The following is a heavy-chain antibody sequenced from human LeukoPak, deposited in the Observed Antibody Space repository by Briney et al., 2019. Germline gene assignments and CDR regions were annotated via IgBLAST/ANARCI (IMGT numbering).Heavy chain of an antibody. CDR2: IYSDGDT. D-gene: IGHD3-10*01. CDR3: ARERGRGVISPYFDQ. Sequence: QSGGSLRLSCAASGFTVSSNYMSWVRQATGRGLEWVSVIYSDGDTRYSDSVKGRFTISRDNSKNTLYLQMNSLRAEDTALYYCARERGRGVISPYFDQWGQGSLVTVSS. CDR1: GFTVSSNY. J-gene: IGHJ4*02. V-gene: IGHV3-66*01.